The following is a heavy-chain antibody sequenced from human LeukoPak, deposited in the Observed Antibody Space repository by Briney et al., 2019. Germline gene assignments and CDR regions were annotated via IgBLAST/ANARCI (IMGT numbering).Heavy chain of an antibody. J-gene: IGHJ4*02. CDR3: ARGDHGFPFDF. CDR1: GFTFSSYS. V-gene: IGHV3-64*01. Sequence: PGGSLSLSCAASGFTFSSYSMHWVRQPPGKGLEYVSAISSNGGSTYYANSVKGRFTIPRDNSKNTLYLQMGSLRAEDMAVYYCARGDHGFPFDFWGQGTLVTVSS. D-gene: IGHD4/OR15-4a*01. CDR2: ISSNGGST.